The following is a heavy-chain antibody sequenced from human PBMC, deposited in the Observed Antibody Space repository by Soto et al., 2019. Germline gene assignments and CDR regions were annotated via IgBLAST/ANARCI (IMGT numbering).Heavy chain of an antibody. D-gene: IGHD6-13*01. J-gene: IGHJ6*02. V-gene: IGHV1-18*01. Sequence: EASVKVSCKASGYTFTSYGISWVRQAPGQGLEWMGWISAYNGNTNYAQKLQGRVTMTTDTSTSTAYMELRSLRSDDTAVYYCARKYSSSWYWYYYYGMDVWGQGTTVTVSS. CDR2: ISAYNGNT. CDR1: GYTFTSYG. CDR3: ARKYSSSWYWYYYYGMDV.